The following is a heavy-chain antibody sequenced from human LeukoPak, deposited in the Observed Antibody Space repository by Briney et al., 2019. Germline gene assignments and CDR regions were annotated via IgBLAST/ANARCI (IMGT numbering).Heavy chain of an antibody. J-gene: IGHJ5*02. D-gene: IGHD1-26*01. CDR2: ISYDGSNK. CDR1: GFTFSSYG. V-gene: IGHV3-30*18. CDR3: AKDGGQEWELLGWFDP. Sequence: GRSLRLSCSASGFTFSSYGMHWVRQAPGKGLEWVAAISYDGSNKYYADSVKGRFTISRDNSKNTLYLQMNSLRAEDTAVYYCAKDGGQEWELLGWFDPWGQGTLVTVSS.